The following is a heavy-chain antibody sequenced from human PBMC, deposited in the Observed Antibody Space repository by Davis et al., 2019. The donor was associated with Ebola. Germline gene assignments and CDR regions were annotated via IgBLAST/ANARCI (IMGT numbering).Heavy chain of an antibody. D-gene: IGHD3-22*01. CDR3: ARDPAYYDSSGYLDAFDI. Sequence: PGGSLRLSCAASGFTFSSYSMNWVRQAPGKGLEWVSSISSSSSYIYYADSVKGRFTISRDNAKNSLYLQMNSLRAEDTAVYYCARDPAYYDSSGYLDAFDIWGQGTMVTVSS. CDR1: GFTFSSYS. V-gene: IGHV3-21*01. CDR2: ISSSSSYI. J-gene: IGHJ3*02.